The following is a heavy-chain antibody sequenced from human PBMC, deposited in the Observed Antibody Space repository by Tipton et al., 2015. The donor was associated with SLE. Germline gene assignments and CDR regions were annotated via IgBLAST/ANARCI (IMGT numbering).Heavy chain of an antibody. V-gene: IGHV3-64*02. D-gene: IGHD3-22*01. Sequence: SLRLSCAASRFTFSNYAMHCVREAPGKGLEYISVISSNGANTHYADSIKGRFTISRDNSKNTVYLQVGSLRAEDMAVYYCARAGNYYDSSGYSPLDYWGQGTLVTVSS. CDR2: ISSNGANT. CDR3: ARAGNYYDSSGYSPLDY. CDR1: RFTFSNYA. J-gene: IGHJ4*02.